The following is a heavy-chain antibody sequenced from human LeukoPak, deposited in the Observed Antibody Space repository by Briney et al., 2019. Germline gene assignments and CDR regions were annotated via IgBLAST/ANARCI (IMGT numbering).Heavy chain of an antibody. J-gene: IGHJ6*02. CDR2: ISSSGSTI. D-gene: IGHD2-2*01. Sequence: PGGSLRLSCAASGFTFSSYEMNWVRQAPGKGLEWVSYISSSGSTIYYADSVKGRFTISRDNSKNTLYLQMNSLRAEDTAVYYCARELSCSSTTCYVDWYYYGTVVWGQGTTVTVSS. CDR1: GFTFSSYE. V-gene: IGHV3-48*03. CDR3: ARELSCSSTTCYVDWYYYGTVV.